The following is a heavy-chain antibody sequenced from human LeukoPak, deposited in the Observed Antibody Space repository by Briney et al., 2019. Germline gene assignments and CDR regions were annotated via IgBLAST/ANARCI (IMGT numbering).Heavy chain of an antibody. CDR1: GGSIRSGSYY. Sequence: PSENLSLTCTVSGGSIRSGSYYWSWIRQPAGKGLEWIGRIYSSGTTNYNPSLRSRVTLSVDTSKNQFSLELTSVTAADTAVYYCAGTADGKYCSSASCASDIWGQGTMVTVSS. CDR3: AGTADGKYCSSASCASDI. D-gene: IGHD2-2*01. J-gene: IGHJ3*02. V-gene: IGHV4-61*02. CDR2: IYSSGTT.